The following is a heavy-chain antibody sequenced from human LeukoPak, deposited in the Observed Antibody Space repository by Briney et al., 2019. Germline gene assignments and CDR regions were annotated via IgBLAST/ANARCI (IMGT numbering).Heavy chain of an antibody. D-gene: IGHD4-17*01. CDR1: GFTFSSYA. CDR3: IVFGDSNH. V-gene: IGHV3-23*03. Sequence: EGSLRLSCAASGFTFSSYAMSWVRQAPGKGLEWVSVIYSGGSTYYADSVEGRFTISRDTSKNTLYLQINSLRVEDTAVYYCIVFGDSNHWGQGTLVTVSS. CDR2: IYSGGST. J-gene: IGHJ5*02.